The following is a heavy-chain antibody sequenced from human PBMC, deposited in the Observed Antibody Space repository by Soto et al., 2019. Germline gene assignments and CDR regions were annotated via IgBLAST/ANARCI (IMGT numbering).Heavy chain of an antibody. CDR3: AKPKDDYGDYSYFQH. Sequence: GGSLRLSCAASGFTFSSYGMHWVRQAPGKGLEWVAVISYDGSNKYYADSVKGRFTISRDNSKNTLYLQMNSLRAEDTAVYYCAKPKDDYGDYSYFQHWGQGTLVTVSS. D-gene: IGHD4-17*01. V-gene: IGHV3-30*18. CDR1: GFTFSSYG. J-gene: IGHJ1*01. CDR2: ISYDGSNK.